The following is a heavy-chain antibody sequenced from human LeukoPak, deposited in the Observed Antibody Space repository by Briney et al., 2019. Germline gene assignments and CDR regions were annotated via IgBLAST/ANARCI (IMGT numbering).Heavy chain of an antibody. D-gene: IGHD4/OR15-4a*01. CDR1: GGSIGSFY. CDR2: IYYSGST. Sequence: SETLSLTCTVSGGSIGSFYWSWIRQPPGKGLEWIGYIYYSGSTNHSPSLKSRVTMSVDTSKNQFSPRLSSVTAADTAVYYCARAAETMGDAFDIWGQGTMVTVSS. V-gene: IGHV4-59*01. J-gene: IGHJ3*02. CDR3: ARAAETMGDAFDI.